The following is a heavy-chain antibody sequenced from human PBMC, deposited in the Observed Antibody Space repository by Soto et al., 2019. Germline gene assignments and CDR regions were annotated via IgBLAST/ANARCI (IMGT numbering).Heavy chain of an antibody. Sequence: QVLLVQSGPEVKKPGSSVKGSCKASGGTFNNYAINWVRQAPGKGLEWMGGIIPTFGTANHAQKFQGRVTITADESTTTAYMELNSLRSEDTAIYYCASFDGTLVRGGRSSPYEMDVLGQGTTVIVSS. J-gene: IGHJ6*02. D-gene: IGHD3-10*01. V-gene: IGHV1-69*01. CDR3: ASFDGTLVRGGRSSPYEMDV. CDR2: IIPTFGTA. CDR1: GGTFNNYA.